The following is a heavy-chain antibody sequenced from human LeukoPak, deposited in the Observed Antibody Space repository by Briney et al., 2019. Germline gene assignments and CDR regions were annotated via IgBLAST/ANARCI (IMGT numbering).Heavy chain of an antibody. V-gene: IGHV1-18*01. Sequence: ASVKVSCKASGYTFTSYGISWVRQAPGQGLEWMGWISAYNGNTNYAQKLQGRVTMTTDTSTSTAYMGLRSLRSDDTAVYYCARAALPGSYYYYGMDVWGQGTTVTVSS. CDR3: ARAALPGSYYYYGMDV. CDR1: GYTFTSYG. D-gene: IGHD2-15*01. J-gene: IGHJ6*02. CDR2: ISAYNGNT.